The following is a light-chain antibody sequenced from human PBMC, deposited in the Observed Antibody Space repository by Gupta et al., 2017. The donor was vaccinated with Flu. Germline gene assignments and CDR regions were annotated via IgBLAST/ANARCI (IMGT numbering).Light chain of an antibody. CDR2: SNN. Sequence: QSPLTQSPSASGTPGQSVTISCSGRSSDVGSNSVNWYQQLPGAAPRLLIYSNNQRPSGVSDRFSGSKSGTSASLVISGLQSKDEAAYFCAAWDDSLGGWVFGGGTKLTVL. J-gene: IGLJ3*02. CDR3: AAWDDSLGGWV. V-gene: IGLV1-44*01. CDR1: SSDVGSNS.